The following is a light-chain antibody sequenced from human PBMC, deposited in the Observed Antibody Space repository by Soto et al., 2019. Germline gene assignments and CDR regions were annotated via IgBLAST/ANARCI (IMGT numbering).Light chain of an antibody. J-gene: IGKJ2*01. Sequence: EIVLTQSPDTLSLSPGEGVTLSCRASQTVTSDYLAWYQQKPGQPPRLLIYGASIGAAGLPDRFSGSGSGTEFTLTISRLEPEDFAVYYCQQYGSSVFTFGQGTKLEIK. CDR2: GAS. CDR3: QQYGSSVFT. CDR1: QTVTSDY. V-gene: IGKV3-20*01.